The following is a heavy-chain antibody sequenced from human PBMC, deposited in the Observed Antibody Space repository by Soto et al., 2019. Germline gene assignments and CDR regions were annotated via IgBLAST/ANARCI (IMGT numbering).Heavy chain of an antibody. Sequence: GASVKVSCKASGGTFSSYAISWVRQAPGQGLEWMGGIIPIFGTANYAQKFQGRVTITADESTSTAYMELSSLRSEDTAVYYCARLRSGYQYYGMDVWGQGTTVTVSS. V-gene: IGHV1-69*13. CDR1: GGTFSSYA. CDR3: ARLRSGYQYYGMDV. D-gene: IGHD5-18*01. CDR2: IIPIFGTA. J-gene: IGHJ6*02.